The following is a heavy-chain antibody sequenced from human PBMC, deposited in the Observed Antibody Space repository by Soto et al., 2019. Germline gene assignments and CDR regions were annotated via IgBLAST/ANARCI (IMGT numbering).Heavy chain of an antibody. D-gene: IGHD6-19*01. Sequence: SETLSLTCSVSGGSISGHYWTWIRQSPGKGLEWIGYIFYSGSTNYNPSLKSRVTISVDTSKNQFSLRMSSVTAADTAVYYCARVGSSGWSPDYWGRGTLVTVSS. CDR2: IFYSGST. V-gene: IGHV4-59*11. CDR1: GGSISGHY. J-gene: IGHJ4*02. CDR3: ARVGSSGWSPDY.